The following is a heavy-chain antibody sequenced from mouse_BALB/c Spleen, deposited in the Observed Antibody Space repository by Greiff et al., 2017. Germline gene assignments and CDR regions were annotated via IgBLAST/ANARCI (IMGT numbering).Heavy chain of an antibody. CDR3: ARPRSYYGNSGAMDY. CDR2: IWAGGST. J-gene: IGHJ4*01. V-gene: IGHV2-9*02. CDR1: GFSLTSYG. D-gene: IGHD2-10*01. Sequence: VQGVESGPGLVAPSQSLSITCTVSGFSLTSYGVHWVRQPPGKGLEWLGVIWAGGSTNYNSALMSRLSISKDNSKSQVFLKMNSLQTDDTAMYYCARPRSYYGNSGAMDYWGQGTSVTVSS.